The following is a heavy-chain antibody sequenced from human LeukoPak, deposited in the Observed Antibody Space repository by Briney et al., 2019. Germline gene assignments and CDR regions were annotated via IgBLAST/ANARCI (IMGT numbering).Heavy chain of an antibody. V-gene: IGHV3-23*01. J-gene: IGHJ2*01. CDR2: ISGSAVGT. CDR1: GFAFNLYG. D-gene: IGHD3-16*01. CDR3: AKLGTYWYFDV. Sequence: PGESLRLSCAASGFAFNLYGMAWVRQAPGKGLEWVSGISGSAVGTYYADSVKGRFTISRDSPKNVLFLQMNNLRVEDTAVYFCAKLGTYWYFDVWGRGTLVTVSS.